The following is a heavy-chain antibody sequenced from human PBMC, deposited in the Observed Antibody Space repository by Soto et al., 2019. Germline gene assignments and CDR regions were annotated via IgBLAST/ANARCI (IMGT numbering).Heavy chain of an antibody. J-gene: IGHJ3*02. CDR3: ARYCSGGSCYGFGAFDI. V-gene: IGHV1-3*01. CDR2: INAGNGNT. CDR1: GYTFTSYA. Sequence: ASVKVSCKASGYTFTSYAMHWVRQAPGQRLEWMGWINAGNGNTKYSQKFQGRVTITRDTSASTAYMELSSLRSEDTAVYYCARYCSGGSCYGFGAFDIWGQGTMVTVSS. D-gene: IGHD2-15*01.